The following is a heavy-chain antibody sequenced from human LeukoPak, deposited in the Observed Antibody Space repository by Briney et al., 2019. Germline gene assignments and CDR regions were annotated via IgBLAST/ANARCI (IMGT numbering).Heavy chain of an antibody. CDR2: ISGSGGST. Sequence: PGGSLRLSCAAYGFTFSSYAMSWVRQAPGKGLEWVSAISGSGGSTYYADSVKGRFTISRDNSKNTLYLQMNSLRAEDTAVYYCAKDKAYCGGDCYPEYFQHWGQGTLVTVSS. CDR1: GFTFSSYA. J-gene: IGHJ1*01. D-gene: IGHD2-21*02. CDR3: AKDKAYCGGDCYPEYFQH. V-gene: IGHV3-23*01.